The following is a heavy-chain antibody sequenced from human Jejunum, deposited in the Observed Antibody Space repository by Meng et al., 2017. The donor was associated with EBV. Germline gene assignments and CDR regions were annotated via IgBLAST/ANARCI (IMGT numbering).Heavy chain of an antibody. V-gene: IGHV3-30*14. CDR2: ISNDGTFE. D-gene: IGHD1-26*01. CDR3: GRESNNGGSYYAH. J-gene: IGHJ4*02. CDR1: GASISSSHW. Sequence: QGQGQESGPGLVQPSGTLSLTCAVSGASISSSHWWSWVRQAPGKGLEWVAVISNDGTFEHYADSVKGRFTISRDDSKNTVYLQMSSLRDEDTAVYYCGRESNNGGSYYAHWGQGTLVTVSS.